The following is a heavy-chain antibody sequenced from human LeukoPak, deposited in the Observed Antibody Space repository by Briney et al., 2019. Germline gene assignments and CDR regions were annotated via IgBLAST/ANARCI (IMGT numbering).Heavy chain of an antibody. J-gene: IGHJ4*02. CDR2: ISLDGATT. D-gene: IGHD3-9*01. V-gene: IGHV3-23*01. CDR1: GFTFSSYA. Sequence: GGSLRLSCAASGFTFSSYAMSWVRRAPGKGLEWVSGISLDGATTYYAGSVEGRFTISRDNSKNTLYLQMNSLRADDTAVYYCVKDHGWLLYSWGQGTLVTVSS. CDR3: VKDHGWLLYS.